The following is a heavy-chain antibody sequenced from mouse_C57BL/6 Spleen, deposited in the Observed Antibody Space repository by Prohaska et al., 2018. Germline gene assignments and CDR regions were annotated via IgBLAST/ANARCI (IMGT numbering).Heavy chain of an antibody. J-gene: IGHJ1*03. V-gene: IGHV9-3*01. D-gene: IGHD1-1*01. CDR2: INTYSGVP. CDR1: GYTFTTYG. Sequence: QIQLVQSGPELKKPGETVKISCKASGYTFTTYGMSWVKQAPGKGLKWMGWINTYSGVPTYADDFKGRFAFSVETSASTAYLQINNLKNEDTATYFCASSITTDWYFDVWGTGTTVTVSS. CDR3: ASSITTDWYFDV.